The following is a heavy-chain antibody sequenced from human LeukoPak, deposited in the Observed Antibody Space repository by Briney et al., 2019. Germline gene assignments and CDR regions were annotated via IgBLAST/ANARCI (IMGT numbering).Heavy chain of an antibody. D-gene: IGHD1-1*01. CDR2: IYFGGSS. CDR1: GGSISSSSYY. CDR3: ARARGPLWNPSGSWFDP. Sequence: SETLSLTCTVSGGSISSSSYYWGWIRQPPGKGLEWIGSIYFGGSSYYSPSLKSRVTISVDRSKNQFSLKLSSVTAADTAVYYCARARGPLWNPSGSWFDPWGQGTLVTVSS. J-gene: IGHJ5*02. V-gene: IGHV4-39*07.